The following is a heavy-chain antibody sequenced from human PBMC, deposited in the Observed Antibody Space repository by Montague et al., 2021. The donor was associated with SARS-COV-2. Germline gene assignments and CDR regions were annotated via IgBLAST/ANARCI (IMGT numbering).Heavy chain of an antibody. CDR3: ARRPGASYYVFWSGGFDI. Sequence: SETLSLTCTVSGGSVNSGSYSWDWIRQPPGKGLEWIGSIHYSGSTSYKPSLKSGVTISIDTSKNHFSLRVNSVTAADSAVYFCARRPGASYYVFWSGGFDIWGQGTMVTVS. CDR2: IHYSGST. J-gene: IGHJ3*02. V-gene: IGHV4-39*01. D-gene: IGHD3-3*01. CDR1: GGSVNSGSYS.